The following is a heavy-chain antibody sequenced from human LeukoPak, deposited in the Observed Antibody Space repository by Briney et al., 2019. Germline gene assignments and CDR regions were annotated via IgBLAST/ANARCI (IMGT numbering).Heavy chain of an antibody. CDR3: AKEGGLIDWFDP. CDR1: GFTFSSYG. Sequence: PGGSLRLSCAASGFTFSSYGMHWVRQAPGKGLEWVAFIRYDGSNKYYVDSVKGRFTISRDNSKNTLYLQMNSLRAEDTAVYYCAKEGGLIDWFDPWGQGTLVTVSS. CDR2: IRYDGSNK. V-gene: IGHV3-30*02. J-gene: IGHJ5*02. D-gene: IGHD3-16*01.